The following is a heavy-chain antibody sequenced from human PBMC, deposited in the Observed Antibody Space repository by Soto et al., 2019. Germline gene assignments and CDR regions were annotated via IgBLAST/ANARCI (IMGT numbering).Heavy chain of an antibody. D-gene: IGHD3-22*01. CDR1: GGSISSGDYY. CDR2: IYYSGST. Sequence: QVQLQESGPGLVKPSQTLSLTCTVSGGSISSGDYYWNWIRQHPGKGLEWIGYIYYSGSTYYNPSLKSRVSMSIDSSQNQFTLKLSSVAAADTAVYYCARVTYDSSGWGYFQYWGQGTLVTVSS. CDR3: ARVTYDSSGWGYFQY. J-gene: IGHJ1*01. V-gene: IGHV4-31*03.